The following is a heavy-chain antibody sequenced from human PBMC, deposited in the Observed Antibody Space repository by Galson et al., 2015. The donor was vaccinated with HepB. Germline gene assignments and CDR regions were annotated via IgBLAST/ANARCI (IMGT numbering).Heavy chain of an antibody. J-gene: IGHJ4*02. CDR2: ISSSSSYI. D-gene: IGHD3-10*01. CDR1: GFTFSSYS. Sequence: SLRLSCAASGFTFSSYSMNWVRQAPGKGLEWVSSISSSSSYIYYADSVKGRFTISRDNAKNSLYLQMNSLRAEDTAVYYCARGGDYYGSGSYYQFDYWGQGTLVTVSS. V-gene: IGHV3-21*01. CDR3: ARGGDYYGSGSYYQFDY.